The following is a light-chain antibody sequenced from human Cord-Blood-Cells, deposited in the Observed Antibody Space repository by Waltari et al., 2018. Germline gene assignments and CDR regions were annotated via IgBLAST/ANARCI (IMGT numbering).Light chain of an antibody. V-gene: IGKV1-12*01. CDR1: QGISSW. CDR3: QQANSFPT. Sequence: DIQMTQSPSSVSASVGDRVTITGRASQGISSWLAWYHQKPGKAPKLLIYAASSLHSGVPSRFSGSGSGTDFTLTISSLQPEDFATYYCQQANSFPTFGGGTKVEIK. CDR2: AAS. J-gene: IGKJ4*01.